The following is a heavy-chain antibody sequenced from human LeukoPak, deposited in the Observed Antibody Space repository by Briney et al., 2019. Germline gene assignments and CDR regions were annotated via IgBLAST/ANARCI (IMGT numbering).Heavy chain of an antibody. J-gene: IGHJ5*02. CDR1: GLTFADYA. CDR2: ISGSGGST. CDR3: AKVMRAGYNWNDHNWFDP. V-gene: IGHV3-23*01. D-gene: IGHD1-1*01. Sequence: GGSLRLSCAASGLTFADYAMSWVRQAPGKGLEWVSAISGSGGSTYYADSVKGRFTISRDNSKNTLYLQMNSLRAEDTAVYYCAKVMRAGYNWNDHNWFDPWGQGTLVTVSS.